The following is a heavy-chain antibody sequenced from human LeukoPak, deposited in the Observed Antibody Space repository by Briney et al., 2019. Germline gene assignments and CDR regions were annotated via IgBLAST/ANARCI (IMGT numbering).Heavy chain of an antibody. V-gene: IGHV3-33*06. D-gene: IGHD2-15*01. CDR3: AKNRGDITSSRVGCDY. CDR1: GFTFSSYG. J-gene: IGHJ4*02. CDR2: IWYDGSNK. Sequence: PGGSLRLSCAASGFTFSSYGMHWVRQAPGKGLEWVAVIWYDGSNKYYADSVKGRFTISRDNPKNTLYLQMNTLRAEDTAVYYCAKNRGDITSSRVGCDYWGQGALVTVSS.